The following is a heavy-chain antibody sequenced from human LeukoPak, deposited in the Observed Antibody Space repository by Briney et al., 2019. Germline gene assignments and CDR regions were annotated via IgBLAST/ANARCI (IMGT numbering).Heavy chain of an antibody. CDR1: GGSFSGYY. J-gene: IGHJ3*02. V-gene: IGHV4-34*01. D-gene: IGHD2-15*01. CDR2: INHSGST. Sequence: SETLSLTCAVYGGSFSGYYWSWIRQPPGKGLEWIGEINHSGSTNYNPSLKSRVTISVDTFKNQFSLKLSSVIAADTAVYYCAREIGLNIVVVVAATADDAFDIWGQGTMVTVSS. CDR3: AREIGLNIVVVVAATADDAFDI.